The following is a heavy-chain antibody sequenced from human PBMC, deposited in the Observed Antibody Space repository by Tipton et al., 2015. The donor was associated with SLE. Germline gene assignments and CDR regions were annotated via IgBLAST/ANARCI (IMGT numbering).Heavy chain of an antibody. CDR3: ARTGGTMVRGVLYYFDY. Sequence: TLSLTCTVSGGSISSYYWSWIRQPPGQGLEWIGYIYTSGSTNYNPSLKSRVTISVDTSKNQFSLKLSSVTAADTAVYYCARTGGTMVRGVLYYFDYWGQGTLVTVSS. J-gene: IGHJ4*02. CDR1: GGSISSYY. CDR2: IYTSGST. D-gene: IGHD3-10*01. V-gene: IGHV4-4*08.